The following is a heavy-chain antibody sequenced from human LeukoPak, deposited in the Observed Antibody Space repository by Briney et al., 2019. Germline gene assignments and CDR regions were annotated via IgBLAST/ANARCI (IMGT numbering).Heavy chain of an antibody. CDR1: GFTFSSYG. V-gene: IGHV3-30*18. CDR3: AKAPTTVTTDYYGMDV. J-gene: IGHJ6*02. D-gene: IGHD4-17*01. Sequence: GRSLRLSCAASGFTFSSYGMHWVRQAPGKGLEWVAGISYDGSNKYYADSVKGRFTISRDNSKNTLYLQMNSLRAEDKAVYYCAKAPTTVTTDYYGMDVWGQGTTVTVSS. CDR2: ISYDGSNK.